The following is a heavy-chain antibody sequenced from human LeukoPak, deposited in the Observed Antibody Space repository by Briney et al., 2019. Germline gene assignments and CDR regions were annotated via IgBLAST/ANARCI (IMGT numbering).Heavy chain of an antibody. J-gene: IGHJ4*02. CDR1: GGSISSYY. D-gene: IGHD4-11*01. CDR2: IYYSGST. V-gene: IGHV4-59*01. CDR3: ARDLTDYMGYFDY. Sequence: KPSETLSLTCTVSGGSISSYYWSWIRQPPGKGLEWIGYIYYSGSTNYNPSLKSRVTISVDTSKNQFSLKLSSVTAADTAVYYCARDLTDYMGYFDYWGQGTLVTVSS.